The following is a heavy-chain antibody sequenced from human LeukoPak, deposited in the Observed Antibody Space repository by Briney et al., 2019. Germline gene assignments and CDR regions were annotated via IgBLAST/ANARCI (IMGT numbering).Heavy chain of an antibody. D-gene: IGHD5-18*01. V-gene: IGHV1-3*01. J-gene: IGHJ4*02. CDR3: AISYVDTAIFY. CDR1: GYTFTTCA. CDR2: INAGNGNT. Sequence: ASVKVSCKASGYTFTTCAMNWVRQAPGQRLEWMGWINAGNGNTKYSQKFQGRVTITRDTSASTAYMELSSLRSEDTAVYYCAISYVDTAIFYWGQGTLATVSS.